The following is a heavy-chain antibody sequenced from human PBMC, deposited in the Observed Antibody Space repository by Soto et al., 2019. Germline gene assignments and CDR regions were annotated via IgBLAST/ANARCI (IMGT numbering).Heavy chain of an antibody. Sequence: SETLSLTCTVSGGSISNYYWSWIRQPPGKGLEWIGYFYYTGITNYNPSLKSRISMSVDTSKNQFSLKLSSVTAADTAVYYCARGKNYDFWSGYYYFDYWGQGTLVTVSS. D-gene: IGHD3-3*01. J-gene: IGHJ4*02. CDR2: FYYTGIT. CDR1: GGSISNYY. V-gene: IGHV4-59*08. CDR3: ARGKNYDFWSGYYYFDY.